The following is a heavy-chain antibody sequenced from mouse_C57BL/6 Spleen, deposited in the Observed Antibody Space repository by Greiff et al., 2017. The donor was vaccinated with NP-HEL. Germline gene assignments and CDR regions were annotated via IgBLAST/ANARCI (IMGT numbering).Heavy chain of an antibody. V-gene: IGHV14-1*01. J-gene: IGHJ4*01. CDR3: ATWASEAMDY. CDR2: IDPEDGDT. D-gene: IGHD6-1*01. Sequence: EVQLQQSGAELVRPGASVKLSCTASGFNIKDYYMHWVKQRPEQGLEWIGRIDPEDGDTEYAPKFQGKATMTADTSSNTAYLQLSSLTSEDTAVYYCATWASEAMDYWGQGASVTVSS. CDR1: GFNIKDYY.